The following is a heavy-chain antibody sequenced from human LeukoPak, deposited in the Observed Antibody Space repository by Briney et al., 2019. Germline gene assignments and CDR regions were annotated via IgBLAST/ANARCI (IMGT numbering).Heavy chain of an antibody. CDR1: GFTLSTYG. CDR2: ISGSGGTT. CDR3: ASSLYGDDNY. V-gene: IGHV3-23*01. Sequence: GGSLRLSCAASGFTLSTYGMNWVRQAPGKGLEWVSAISGSGGTTDYADSVKGRFTISRDNSKNTLYLQMNSLRAEDTAVYYCASSLYGDDNYWGQGTLVTVSS. D-gene: IGHD4-17*01. J-gene: IGHJ4*02.